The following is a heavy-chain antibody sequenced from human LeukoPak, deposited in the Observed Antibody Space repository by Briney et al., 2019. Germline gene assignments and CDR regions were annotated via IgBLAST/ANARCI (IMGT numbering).Heavy chain of an antibody. CDR2: ISGSGGST. V-gene: IGHV3-23*01. Sequence: GGSLRLSCAASGFTFSSYGMSWVRQAPGKGLEWVSAISGSGGSTYYADSVKGRFTISRDNSKNTLYLQMNNLRAEDTAVYYCAKDLIGPGPRSGFDYWGQGTLVTVSS. CDR3: AKDLIGPGPRSGFDY. CDR1: GFTFSSYG. J-gene: IGHJ4*02. D-gene: IGHD3-9*01.